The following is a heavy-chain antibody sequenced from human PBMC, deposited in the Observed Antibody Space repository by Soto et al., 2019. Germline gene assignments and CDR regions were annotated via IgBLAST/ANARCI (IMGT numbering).Heavy chain of an antibody. D-gene: IGHD3-3*01. J-gene: IGHJ4*02. V-gene: IGHV1-69*06. CDR3: ASGRFLERLYTIFDY. Sequence: GASVKVSCKASGGTFSSYAISWVRQAPGQGLEWMGGIIPIFGTANYAQKFQGRVTITADKSTSTAYMELSSLRSEDTAVYYCASGRFLERLYTIFDYWGQGTLVTVYS. CDR1: GGTFSSYA. CDR2: IIPIFGTA.